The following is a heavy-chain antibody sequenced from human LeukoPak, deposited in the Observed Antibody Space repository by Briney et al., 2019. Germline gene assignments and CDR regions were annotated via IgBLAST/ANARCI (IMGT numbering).Heavy chain of an antibody. D-gene: IGHD6-19*01. V-gene: IGHV1-2*02. CDR3: ARGYSSVFDY. Sequence: GASVKVSCKASGYTFTSYDINWVRQATGQGLEWMGWINPNSGGTNYAQKFQGRVTMTRDTSISTAYMELSRLRSDDTAVYYCARGYSSVFDYWGQGTLVTVSS. CDR1: GYTFTSYD. J-gene: IGHJ4*02. CDR2: INPNSGGT.